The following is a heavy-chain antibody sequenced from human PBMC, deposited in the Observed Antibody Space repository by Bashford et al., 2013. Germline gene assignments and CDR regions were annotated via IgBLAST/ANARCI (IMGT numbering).Heavy chain of an antibody. D-gene: IGHD3-10*01. V-gene: IGHV3-21*01. Sequence: VRQAPGKGLEWVSRISGSGGETYYADSVKGRFTISRDNAKNSLYLQMNSLRDEDTAVYYCARDKAITMVRGVPDYWGQGTLVTVSS. J-gene: IGHJ4*02. CDR2: ISGSGGET. CDR3: ARDKAITMVRGVPDY.